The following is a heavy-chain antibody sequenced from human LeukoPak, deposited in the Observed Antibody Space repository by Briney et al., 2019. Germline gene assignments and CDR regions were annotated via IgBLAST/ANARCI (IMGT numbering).Heavy chain of an antibody. CDR2: IQPSDSET. CDR3: ARHYYNDNTLFDY. V-gene: IGHV5-10-1*01. D-gene: IGHD3-22*01. Sequence: GESLKISCQGSGYSFSDYWITWVRQVPGKGLQWMGRIQPSDSETNYSPSFQGHVTFSTDRSISTAYLQWSSLKASDTAMYFCARHYYNDNTLFDYWGHGALVTVSS. CDR1: GYSFSDYW. J-gene: IGHJ4*01.